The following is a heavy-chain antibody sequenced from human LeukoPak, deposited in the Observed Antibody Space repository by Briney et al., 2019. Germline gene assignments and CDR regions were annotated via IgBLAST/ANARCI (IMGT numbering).Heavy chain of an antibody. V-gene: IGHV1-69*05. J-gene: IGHJ4*02. CDR3: ARSTKVVFFLFSK. D-gene: IGHD2-21*01. CDR2: IIPIFGTA. Sequence: ASVKVFCKASGGTFSRYAISWVRQAPGEGLEGMGGIIPIFGTANYAQKFHGIVTITTDDSTSTAYMELSSLRSEDTAVYYCARSTKVVFFLFSKWGQGTLVTVSS. CDR1: GGTFSRYA.